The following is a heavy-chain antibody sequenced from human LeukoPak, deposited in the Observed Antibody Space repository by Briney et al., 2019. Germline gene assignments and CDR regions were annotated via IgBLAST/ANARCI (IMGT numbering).Heavy chain of an antibody. CDR3: ARGLITVDGMDV. Sequence: SQTLSLTCTLSAGSITSGSYYWSWIRQPAGNGLEWIARIYTSRSTNNNPSPKTRVTISVDTSKNQCSLKLSSVTAADTAVYYCARGLITVDGMDVWGQGTTVTVSS. V-gene: IGHV4-61*02. D-gene: IGHD4-11*01. J-gene: IGHJ6*02. CDR1: AGSITSGSYY. CDR2: IYTSRST.